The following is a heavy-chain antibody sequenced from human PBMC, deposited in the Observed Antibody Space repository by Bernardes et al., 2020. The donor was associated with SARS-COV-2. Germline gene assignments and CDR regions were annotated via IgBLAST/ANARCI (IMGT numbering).Heavy chain of an antibody. CDR1: GHTFTGYY. V-gene: IGHV1-2*02. J-gene: IGHJ6*02. CDR2: INPNSGGT. Sequence: SVKVSCKAAGHTFTGYYVHWVRQAPGQGLEWMGWINPNSGGTNYAQKFQGRVTMTRDTSISTAYMELSRLRSDDTAVYYCAIPPTNYDRYGMDVWGQGTTVTVSS. D-gene: IGHD3-22*01. CDR3: AIPPTNYDRYGMDV.